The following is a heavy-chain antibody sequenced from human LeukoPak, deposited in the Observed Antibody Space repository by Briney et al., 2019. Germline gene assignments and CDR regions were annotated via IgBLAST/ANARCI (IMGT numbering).Heavy chain of an antibody. CDR1: GYSISSGYY. Sequence: PSEALSLTCAVSGYSISSGYYWGWIRQPPGKGRVWIGSIYHSGSTYYDPSLKSRVTISVDTSKNQFSLKLSSVTAADTAVYYCARGFRYYYYGMDVWGKGSTVTVSS. CDR3: ARGFRYYYYGMDV. J-gene: IGHJ6*04. V-gene: IGHV4-38-2*01. CDR2: IYHSGST.